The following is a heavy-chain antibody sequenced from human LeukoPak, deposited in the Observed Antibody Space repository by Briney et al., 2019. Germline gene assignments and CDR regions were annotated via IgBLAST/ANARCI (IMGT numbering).Heavy chain of an antibody. J-gene: IGHJ4*02. CDR1: GYSFTTYW. CDR2: IYPGDSDT. D-gene: IGHD2-2*01. CDR3: ARRGYCSTTSCSAPLDY. Sequence: GESLKISCKGSGYSFTTYWIAWVRQMPGKGLEWMGIIYPGDSDTRYSPSFQGQVTISVDKSISTAYLQWSSLKASDTAMYYCARRGYCSTTSCSAPLDYWGQGTLVAVSS. V-gene: IGHV5-51*01.